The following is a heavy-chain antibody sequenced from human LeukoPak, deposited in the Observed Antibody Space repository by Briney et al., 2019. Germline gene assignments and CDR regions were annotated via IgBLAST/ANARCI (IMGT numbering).Heavy chain of an antibody. Sequence: PSETLSLTCSVSGGSISSSGAYWGWIRQPAGKGLEWIGSIYYSGSTSYNPSLKSRVTISVDTSKNQFSLRLSSVTGADTAVYYYARLQYGDFYFDYGRQGTLVTVSS. J-gene: IGHJ4*02. D-gene: IGHD4-17*01. CDR3: ARLQYGDFYFDY. CDR2: IYYSGST. V-gene: IGHV4-39*01. CDR1: GGSISSSGAY.